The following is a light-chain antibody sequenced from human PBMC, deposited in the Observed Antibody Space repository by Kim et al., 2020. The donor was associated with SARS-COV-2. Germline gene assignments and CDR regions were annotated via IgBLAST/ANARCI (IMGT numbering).Light chain of an antibody. CDR1: SLRSYY. CDR3: KSRDSSGNVV. CDR2: GRN. Sequence: SSELTQDPAVSVALGHTVRITCQGDSLRSYYASWYQQKPGQAPVLVIYGRNNRPSGIPDRFSGSTSGNTASLTITGAQAEDEADYYCKSRDSSGNVVFGG. V-gene: IGLV3-19*01. J-gene: IGLJ2*01.